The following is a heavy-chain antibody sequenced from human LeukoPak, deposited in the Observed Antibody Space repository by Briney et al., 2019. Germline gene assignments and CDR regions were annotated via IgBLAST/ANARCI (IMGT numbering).Heavy chain of an antibody. J-gene: IGHJ4*02. V-gene: IGHV4-30-4*01. CDR2: IYYSGST. CDR3: TRVTKWLRSFDY. CDR1: GGSVSSGDYY. D-gene: IGHD5-12*01. Sequence: SQTLSLTCTVSGGSVSSGDYYWSWIRQPPGKGLEWIGYIYYSGSTYYNPSLKSRVTISVDTSKNQFSLKLSSVTAADTAVYYCTRVTKWLRSFDYWGQGTLVTVSS.